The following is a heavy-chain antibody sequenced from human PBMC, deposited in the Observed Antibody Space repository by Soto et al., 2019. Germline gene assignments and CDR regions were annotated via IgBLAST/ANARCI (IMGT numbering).Heavy chain of an antibody. J-gene: IGHJ4*02. V-gene: IGHV3-66*01. CDR3: AEGNFWKYAFDH. D-gene: IGHD1-7*01. CDR1: GFTVSSNY. CDR2: IYGGGGT. Sequence: GGSLRLSCAASGFTVSSNYMSWVRQAPGKGLEWVSIIYGGGGTSYTDSVRGRFTISRDHSKNTLFLQMNNLRAEDTAVYYCAEGNFWKYAFDHWGQGTPVTVSS.